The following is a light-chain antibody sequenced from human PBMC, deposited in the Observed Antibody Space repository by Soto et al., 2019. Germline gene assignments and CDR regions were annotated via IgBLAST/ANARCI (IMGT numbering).Light chain of an antibody. J-gene: IGLJ1*01. V-gene: IGLV1-40*01. Sequence: QSALTQPPSVSGAPGQRVTISCTGSSSNIGAGYDVHWYQQRPGTAPKLLIFGNINRPSGVPDRFSGSKSGTSASLAITGLQAEDEGDYYCQSYDNSLSALVFGTGTKVTV. CDR1: SSNIGAGYD. CDR3: QSYDNSLSALV. CDR2: GNI.